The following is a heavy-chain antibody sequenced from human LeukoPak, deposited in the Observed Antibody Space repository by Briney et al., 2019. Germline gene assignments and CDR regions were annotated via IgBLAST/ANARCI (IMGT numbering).Heavy chain of an antibody. CDR3: ARDCGYTQDY. Sequence: GGSLRLSCAASGFTFGSYWMHWVRQAPGKGLVWVSYIKSDGSTTNYADSVKGRFTISRDNAQNTLYLQMNSLRAEDTAVYYCARDCGYTQDYWGQGTLVTVPS. V-gene: IGHV3-74*01. D-gene: IGHD5-12*01. CDR2: IKSDGSTT. CDR1: GFTFGSYW. J-gene: IGHJ4*02.